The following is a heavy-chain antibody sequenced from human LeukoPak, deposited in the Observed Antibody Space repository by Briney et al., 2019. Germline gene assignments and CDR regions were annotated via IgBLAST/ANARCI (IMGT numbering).Heavy chain of an antibody. CDR3: ARDSSGRNFDY. J-gene: IGHJ4*02. V-gene: IGHV3-21*01. CDR2: ISSSSSYI. Sequence: GGSLRLSCAASGFTFSSYSMNWVRQAPGKGLEWVSSISSSSSYIYYADSVKGRFTISRDNAKNSLYLQMNSLRAEDTVVYYCARDSSGRNFDYWGQGTLVTVSS. D-gene: IGHD3-22*01. CDR1: GFTFSSYS.